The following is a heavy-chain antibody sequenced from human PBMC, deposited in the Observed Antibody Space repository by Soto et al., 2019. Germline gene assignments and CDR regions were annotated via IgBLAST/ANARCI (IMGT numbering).Heavy chain of an antibody. J-gene: IGHJ4*02. CDR1: GGSISPYY. CDR2: IYYAGTS. Sequence: QVQLQESGPGLVKPSETLSLTCTVSGGSISPYYWSWFRRPPGKGLEWIGYIYYAGTSSYNPSLQSQVSISLETSKKQFSLRLTSVTAADTAVYFCARLGDYYPAFDYWGRGSLVSVSS. CDR3: ARLGDYYPAFDY. V-gene: IGHV4-59*08. D-gene: IGHD4-17*01.